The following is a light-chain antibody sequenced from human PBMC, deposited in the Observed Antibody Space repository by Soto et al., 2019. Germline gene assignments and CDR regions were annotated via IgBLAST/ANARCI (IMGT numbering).Light chain of an antibody. V-gene: IGKV1-27*01. CDR3: QKYDSAPRT. Sequence: DIQMTQSPSSLSASVGDSVTITCRASQGINNYLAWFQQKPGKVPVLLIYAASTLKPGVPSRFSGSGAGTDFTLTISSLQPEDFATYYCQKYDSAPRTFVQGTKVEIK. J-gene: IGKJ1*01. CDR2: AAS. CDR1: QGINNY.